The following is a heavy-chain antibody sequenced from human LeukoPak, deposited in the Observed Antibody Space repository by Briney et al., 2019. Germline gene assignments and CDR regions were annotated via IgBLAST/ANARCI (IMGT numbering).Heavy chain of an antibody. CDR3: ARAYSETYGLGYYYMDV. J-gene: IGHJ6*03. V-gene: IGHV3-66*01. D-gene: IGHD1-26*01. Sequence: GALRLSCAASGSTVSSNYMSWVRQAPEKGLEWVSVIYSGGSTYYADSVKGRFTISRDNSKNSLYLQMNSLRAEDTAVYYCARAYSETYGLGYYYMDVWGKGTTVTISS. CDR1: GSTVSSNY. CDR2: IYSGGST.